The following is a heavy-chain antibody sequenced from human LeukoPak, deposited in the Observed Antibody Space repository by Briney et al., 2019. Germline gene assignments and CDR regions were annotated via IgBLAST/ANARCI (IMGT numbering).Heavy chain of an antibody. CDR3: TTNDAFDI. CDR1: GLTFSNAW. CDR2: IKSKTFGETA. V-gene: IGHV3-15*01. J-gene: IGHJ3*02. Sequence: GGSLRLSCAASGLTFSNAWMTWVRQAPRKGLEWVGRIKSKTFGETADYAAPLKGRFTISRDDSKSTLYVQMNSLKTEDTAVYYCTTNDAFDIWGQGTMVIVSS.